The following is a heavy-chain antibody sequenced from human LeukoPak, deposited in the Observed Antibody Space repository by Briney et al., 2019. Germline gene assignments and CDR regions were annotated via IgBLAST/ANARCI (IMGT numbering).Heavy chain of an antibody. D-gene: IGHD6-19*01. CDR2: IKQDGSET. CDR1: GFTFSSYW. J-gene: IGHJ4*02. CDR3: ARAEAVAGTNFDY. Sequence: GGSLRLSCAASGFTFSSYWMSWVRQAPGKGLEWVANIKQDGSETYYVDSVKGRFTISRDNTKSSLYLQMNSLRAEDTAVYYCARAEAVAGTNFDYWGQGTLVTVSS. V-gene: IGHV3-7*01.